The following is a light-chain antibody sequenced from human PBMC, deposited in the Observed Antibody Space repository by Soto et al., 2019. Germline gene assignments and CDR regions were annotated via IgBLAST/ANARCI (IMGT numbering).Light chain of an antibody. Sequence: TVVTQCPVTLSGSPGERSSLCCRASQSVSINLAWYQQKPGHAPRLLVYGASTRATGIPARFSGSGSGTEFTLRINSLQSEDFAVYYCTEYDNWPTEGKFGQGTK. CDR2: GAS. CDR1: QSVSIN. V-gene: IGKV3-15*01. CDR3: TEYDNWPTEGK. J-gene: IGKJ1*01.